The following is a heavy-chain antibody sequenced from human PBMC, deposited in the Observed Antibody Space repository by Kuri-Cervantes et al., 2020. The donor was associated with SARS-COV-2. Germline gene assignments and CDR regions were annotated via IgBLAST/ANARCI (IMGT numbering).Heavy chain of an antibody. Sequence: GSRRLSCAASGFTVSSNYMSWVRQAPGKGLEWIGEINHSGSTNYNPSLKSRVTISVDTSKNQLSLKLSSVTAADTAVYYCARGLGSGYYYGSFDYWGQGTLVTVSS. J-gene: IGHJ4*02. CDR2: INHSGST. D-gene: IGHD3-22*01. CDR3: ARGLGSGYYYGSFDY. CDR1: GFTVSSNY. V-gene: IGHV4-34*01.